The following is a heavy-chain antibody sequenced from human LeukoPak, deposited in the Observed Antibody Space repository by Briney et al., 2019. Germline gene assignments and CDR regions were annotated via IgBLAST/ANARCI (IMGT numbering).Heavy chain of an antibody. CDR1: GYTFTSYG. J-gene: IGHJ4*02. D-gene: IGHD3-10*01. CDR2: VSTYNGNT. V-gene: IGHV1-18*01. Sequence: GASVKVSCKASGYTFTSYGISWVRQAPGQGLEWMGWVSTYNGNTDYAQMLQGRVTMTTDTSTSTVQMELRSLRADDTAVYYCARAPASPRRFYYTSGKETYFDNWGQGTLVTVSS. CDR3: ARAPASPRRFYYTSGKETYFDN.